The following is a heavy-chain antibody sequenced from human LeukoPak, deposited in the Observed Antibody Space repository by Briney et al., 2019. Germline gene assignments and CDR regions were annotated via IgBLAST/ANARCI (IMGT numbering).Heavy chain of an antibody. J-gene: IGHJ4*02. CDR1: GAFTTSSPYF. CDR3: ARGRGYDPVVFYFDS. D-gene: IGHD2-15*01. CDR2: IFYSGTT. Sequence: SETLSLTCSVSGAFTTSSPYFWGWIRQTPGEGLEWVGSIFYSGTTYYNPSLTSRVTISEDSSKNQFSLRLHSLTAADTAIYYCARGRGYDPVVFYFDSWGQGTAVIVSP. V-gene: IGHV4-39*07.